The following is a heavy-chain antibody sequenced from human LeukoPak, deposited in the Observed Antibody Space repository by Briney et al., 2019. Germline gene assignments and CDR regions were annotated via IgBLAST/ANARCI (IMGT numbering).Heavy chain of an antibody. D-gene: IGHD3-22*01. J-gene: IGHJ5*02. CDR1: GYSFTSYW. Sequence: GESLKISCKGSGYSFTSYWIGWVRQMPGKGLEGMGIIYPGDSDTRYSPSFQGQVTISADKSISTAYLQWSSLTASATAMYYCATQSLMIPTAPWFEPWGQGTLVTVSS. CDR3: ATQSLMIPTAPWFEP. CDR2: IYPGDSDT. V-gene: IGHV5-51*01.